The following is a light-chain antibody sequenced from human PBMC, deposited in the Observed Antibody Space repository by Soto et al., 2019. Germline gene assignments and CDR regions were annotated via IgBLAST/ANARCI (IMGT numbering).Light chain of an antibody. V-gene: IGLV2-14*01. CDR2: EVT. CDR3: SSYTSGSTWV. J-gene: IGLJ3*02. Sequence: QSVLTQPASVSGSPGQSITISCTGTSSDVGGYNYVSWYQQSPGTAPKLMIYEVTNRPSGVSNRFSGSKSGNTASLTISGLQAEDEADYYCSSYTSGSTWVFGGGTKLTVL. CDR1: SSDVGGYNY.